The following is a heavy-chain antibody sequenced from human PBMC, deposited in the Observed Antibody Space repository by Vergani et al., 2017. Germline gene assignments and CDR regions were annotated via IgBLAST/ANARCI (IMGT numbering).Heavy chain of an antibody. J-gene: IGHJ4*02. CDR1: GFTFSSYS. V-gene: IGHV3-48*01. CDR3: ARLYGRDSSGSKYFDY. CDR2: ISSSSSTI. Sequence: EVQLVESGGGLVQPGGSLRLSCAASGFTFSSYSMNWVRQAPGKGLEWVSYISSSSSTIYYADSVKGRFTISRDNAKNSLYLQMNSLRAEDTAVYYCARLYGRDSSGSKYFDYWGQGTLVTVSS. D-gene: IGHD3-22*01.